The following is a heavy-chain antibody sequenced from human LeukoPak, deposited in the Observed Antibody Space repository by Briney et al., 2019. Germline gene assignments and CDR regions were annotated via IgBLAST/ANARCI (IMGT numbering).Heavy chain of an antibody. CDR1: GFSLSTSGMC. Sequence: SGPTLLKPTQTLTLTCTFSGFSLSTSGMCVSWIRQPPGKALEWLARIDWDDDKFYSTSLKTRLSTSKDTSKNQVVLTMTNMDPADTATYFCARTSNCSNTTCFYYFDHWGQGTLVTVSS. D-gene: IGHD2-2*01. CDR3: ARTSNCSNTTCFYYFDH. J-gene: IGHJ4*02. V-gene: IGHV2-70*17. CDR2: IDWDDDK.